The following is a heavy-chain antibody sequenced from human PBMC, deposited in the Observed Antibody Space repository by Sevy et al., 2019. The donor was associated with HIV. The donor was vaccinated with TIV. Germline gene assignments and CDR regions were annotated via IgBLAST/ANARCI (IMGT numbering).Heavy chain of an antibody. J-gene: IGHJ4*02. Sequence: GGSLRLSCTSSGVTFSNYAMNWVRQAPGKGLEWVSTISHSGDSTYYADSVKGRFSISRDNSENTLYLQMNSLRAEDTALYYCAGRKVGDFWSGSIRGPWAGGPLFDYWGQGTLVTVSS. CDR2: ISHSGDST. CDR1: GVTFSNYA. V-gene: IGHV3-23*01. CDR3: AGRKVGDFWSGSIRGPWAGGPLFDY. D-gene: IGHD3-3*01.